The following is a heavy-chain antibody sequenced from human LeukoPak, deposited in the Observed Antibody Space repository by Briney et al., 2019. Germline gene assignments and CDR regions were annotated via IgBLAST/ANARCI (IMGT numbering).Heavy chain of an antibody. CDR1: GYSISSGYY. J-gene: IGHJ4*02. V-gene: IGHV4-38-2*02. CDR2: IYHSGST. Sequence: PSETLSLTCAVSGYSISSGYYWGWIRQPPGKGLEWIGSIYHSGSTYYNPPLKSRVTISVDTSKNQFSLKLSSVTAADTAVYYCARETRPTNFDYWGQGTLVTVSS. CDR3: ARETRPTNFDY.